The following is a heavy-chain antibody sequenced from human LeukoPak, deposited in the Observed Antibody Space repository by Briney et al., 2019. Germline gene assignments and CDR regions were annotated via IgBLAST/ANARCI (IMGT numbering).Heavy chain of an antibody. CDR1: GGSISSGSYY. Sequence: SETLSLTCTVSGGSISSGSYYWSWIRQPAGKGLEWIGRIYTSGSTNYNPSLKSRVTISVDTSKNQFSLKLSSVTAADTAVYYCARGGISSSSPSFDYWGQGTLVTVSS. J-gene: IGHJ4*02. CDR3: ARGGISSSSPSFDY. CDR2: IYTSGST. D-gene: IGHD6-6*01. V-gene: IGHV4-61*02.